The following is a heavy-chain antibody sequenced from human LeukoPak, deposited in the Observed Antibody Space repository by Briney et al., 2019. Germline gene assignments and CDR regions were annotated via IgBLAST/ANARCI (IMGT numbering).Heavy chain of an antibody. CDR1: GFTVSSNY. J-gene: IGHJ3*02. Sequence: GSLRLFCAASGFTVSSNYMSWVRQAPGKGLEWVSVIYSGGSTYYADSVKGRFTISRDNSKNTLYLQMNSLRAEDTAVYYCARDRPALGGDAFDIWGQGTMVTVSS. CDR3: ARDRPALGGDAFDI. D-gene: IGHD7-27*01. V-gene: IGHV3-66*02. CDR2: IYSGGST.